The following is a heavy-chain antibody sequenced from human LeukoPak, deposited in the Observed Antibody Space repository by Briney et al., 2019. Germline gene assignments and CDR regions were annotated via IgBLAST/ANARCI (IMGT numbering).Heavy chain of an antibody. CDR3: AVSSSTADFDP. V-gene: IGHV4-61*02. Sequence: SQTLSLTCTVSGGSISSGSYYWSGVRPPAGKGLEWIGRIYTSGSTDYNPSLKSRVTISVDTSRNQFSLKLTSVTAADTAVYYCAVSSSTADFDPWGQGTLVTVSS. CDR1: GGSISSGSYY. CDR2: IYTSGST. D-gene: IGHD6-6*01. J-gene: IGHJ5*02.